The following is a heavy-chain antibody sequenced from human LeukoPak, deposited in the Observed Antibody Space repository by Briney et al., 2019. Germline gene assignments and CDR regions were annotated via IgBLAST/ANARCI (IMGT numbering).Heavy chain of an antibody. D-gene: IGHD5-18*01. CDR3: ARFPVLDTAMA. V-gene: IGHV4-34*01. CDR2: ITHNANT. CDR1: TGPFSGYY. J-gene: IGHJ5*02. Sequence: PSETLSLTCAVYTGPFSGYYWAWIRQPPGEGLEWIGEITHNANTKYNPSLESRVIISVDTSKNQFSLKLNSVTAADTAVYYCARFPVLDTAMAWGQGTQVTVPS.